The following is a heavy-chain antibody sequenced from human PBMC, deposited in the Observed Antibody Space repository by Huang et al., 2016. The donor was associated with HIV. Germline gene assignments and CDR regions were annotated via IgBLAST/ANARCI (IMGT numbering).Heavy chain of an antibody. CDR3: ARSGPRWGLATIWTLVY. Sequence: QVQLVQSGAEVKKPGSSVKLSCQSSGGGSSSYAISWVRQARGQGLEGMGGIIPRFGTTDYAPRFQGRVTITADESTNTAYIELSSLEYDDTALYYCARSGPRWGLATIWTLVYWGQGTLVTVSS. CDR2: IIPRFGTT. J-gene: IGHJ4*02. D-gene: IGHD5-12*01. V-gene: IGHV1-69*13. CDR1: GGGSSSYA.